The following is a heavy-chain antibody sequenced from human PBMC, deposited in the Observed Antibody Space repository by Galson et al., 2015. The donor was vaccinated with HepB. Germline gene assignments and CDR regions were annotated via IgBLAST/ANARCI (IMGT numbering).Heavy chain of an antibody. CDR3: ARDGPGDYTAQSPSDY. V-gene: IGHV3-48*04. CDR1: GFTFSSYS. J-gene: IGHJ4*02. Sequence: SLRLSCAASGFTFSSYSTNWVRQAPGKGLEWISYISSSGSTIYYADSVKGRFTISRDNAKNSLYLQMNSLRAEDTAVYYCARDGPGDYTAQSPSDYWGQGTLVTVSS. D-gene: IGHD4-17*01. CDR2: ISSSGSTI.